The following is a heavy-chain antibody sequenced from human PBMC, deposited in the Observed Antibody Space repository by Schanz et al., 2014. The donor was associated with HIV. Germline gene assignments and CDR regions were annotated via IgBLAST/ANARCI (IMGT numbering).Heavy chain of an antibody. J-gene: IGHJ4*01. Sequence: QVQMVESGGGLVKPGGSRRLSCVASGFIFSDFYMTWIRQAPGKGLEWISYISDSGSRRFYADSVQGRFTISRDNTKNSLYLEMNSLRAEDTAVYYCAKDRAPGIEVAGTFDNWGHGILVTVSS. V-gene: IGHV3-11*01. CDR3: AKDRAPGIEVAGTFDN. CDR2: ISDSGSRR. D-gene: IGHD6-19*01. CDR1: GFIFSDFY.